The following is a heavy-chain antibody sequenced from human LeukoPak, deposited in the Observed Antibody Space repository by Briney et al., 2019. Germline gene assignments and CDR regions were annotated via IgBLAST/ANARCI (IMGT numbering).Heavy chain of an antibody. J-gene: IGHJ4*02. CDR3: ARDAGWGYYDL. Sequence: PGGSLRLSCTASGFPFSDYAMNWVRQAPGEGLEWVANIDKHGSGKYYVDSVKGRFAISRDYASNSVFVQMDSLRAEDTSVYYCARDAGWGYYDLWGQGTPVTVSS. CDR1: GFPFSDYA. CDR2: IDKHGSGK. D-gene: IGHD1-26*01. V-gene: IGHV3-7*01.